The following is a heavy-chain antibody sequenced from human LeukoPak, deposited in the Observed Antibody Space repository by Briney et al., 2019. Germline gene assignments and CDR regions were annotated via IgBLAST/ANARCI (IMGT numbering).Heavy chain of an antibody. CDR2: IDYSGSA. V-gene: IGHV4-61*08. CDR3: ARWRYLDV. J-gene: IGHJ6*02. D-gene: IGHD3-9*01. Sequence: PSETLSLTCTVSGGSISSGGYYWSWIRQHPGKGLEWIGYIDYSGSANYNPSLKSRVTISVDTSKNQFSLKLSSVTAADTAIYYCARWRYLDVWGQGTTVTVSS. CDR1: GGSISSGGYY.